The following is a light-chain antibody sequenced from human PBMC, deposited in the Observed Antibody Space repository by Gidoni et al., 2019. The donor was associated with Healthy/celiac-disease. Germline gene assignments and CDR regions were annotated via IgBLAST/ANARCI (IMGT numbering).Light chain of an antibody. V-gene: IGLV2-11*01. CDR3: CSYAGSYTFDVV. CDR2: DVS. CDR1: SSDVGGYNY. J-gene: IGLJ2*01. Sequence: QSALTQPRSVSGSPGQSVTISCTGTSSDVGGYNYVSWYHQHPGKAPKLMIYDVSKRPSGVPDRFSGSKSGNTASLTISGLQAEDEADYYCCSYAGSYTFDVVFGGGTKLTV.